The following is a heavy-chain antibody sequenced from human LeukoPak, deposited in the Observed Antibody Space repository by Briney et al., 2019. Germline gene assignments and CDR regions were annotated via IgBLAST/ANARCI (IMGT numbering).Heavy chain of an antibody. J-gene: IGHJ5*02. CDR1: GGSISSYY. D-gene: IGHD3-22*01. CDR2: IYYSGST. Sequence: SETLSLTCTVSGGSISSYYWSWLRQPPGKGLEWIGYIYYSGSTNYNPSLKSRVTISVDTSENQFSLKLSSVTAADTAVYYCAREIHYYRRWFDPWGQGTLVTVSS. V-gene: IGHV4-59*01. CDR3: AREIHYYRRWFDP.